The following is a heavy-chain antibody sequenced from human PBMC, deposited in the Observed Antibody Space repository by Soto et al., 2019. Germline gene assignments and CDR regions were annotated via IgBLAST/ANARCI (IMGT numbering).Heavy chain of an antibody. CDR2: ISGSGGST. D-gene: IGHD2-2*01. CDR1: GFTFSSYA. CDR3: AKEPIVVVTAARTSHGMDV. Sequence: GGSLRLSCAASGFTFSSYAMSWVRQAPGKGLEWVSAISGSGGSTYYADSVKGRFTISRDNSENTLYLQMNSLRAEDTAVYYCAKEPIVVVTAARTSHGMDVWGQGTTVTVSS. V-gene: IGHV3-23*01. J-gene: IGHJ6*02.